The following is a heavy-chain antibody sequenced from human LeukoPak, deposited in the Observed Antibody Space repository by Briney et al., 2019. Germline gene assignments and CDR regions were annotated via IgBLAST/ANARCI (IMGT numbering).Heavy chain of an antibody. V-gene: IGHV1-18*01. CDR1: GYTFTSYG. CDR3: ARDLALYRKVGATENANFDY. CDR2: ISAYNGNT. Sequence: ASVKVSCKASGYTFTSYGISWVRQAPGQGLEWMGWISAYNGNTNYAQKLQGRVTMTTDTSTSTAYMELRSLRSDDTAVYYCARDLALYRKVGATENANFDYWGQGTLVTVSS. D-gene: IGHD1-26*01. J-gene: IGHJ4*02.